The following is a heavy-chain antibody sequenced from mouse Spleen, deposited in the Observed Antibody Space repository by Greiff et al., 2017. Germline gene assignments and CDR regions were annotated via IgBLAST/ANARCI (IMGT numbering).Heavy chain of an antibody. CDR3: ARLYGSPNYFDY. CDR1: GYTFTSYW. J-gene: IGHJ2*01. Sequence: QVQLQQPGAELVMPGASVKLSCKASGYTFTSYWMHWVKQRPGQGLEWIGEIDPSDSYTNYNQKFKGKATLTVDKSSSTAYMQLSSLTSEDSAVYYCARLYGSPNYFDYWGQGTTLTVSS. CDR2: IDPSDSYT. D-gene: IGHD1-1*01. V-gene: IGHV1-69*01.